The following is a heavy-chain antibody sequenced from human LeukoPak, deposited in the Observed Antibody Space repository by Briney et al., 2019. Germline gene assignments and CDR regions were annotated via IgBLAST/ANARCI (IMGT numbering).Heavy chain of an antibody. CDR2: IYSGGST. Sequence: GGSLRLSCAASGFTVSINCMSWVRQAPGKGVEWVSVIYSGGSTYYADSVKGRFTISRDNSKNTLYLQMNSLRAEDTAVYYCARDPRHYYDSSGYYQDWGQGTLVTVSS. V-gene: IGHV3-53*01. CDR3: ARDPRHYYDSSGYYQD. D-gene: IGHD3-22*01. J-gene: IGHJ4*02. CDR1: GFTVSINC.